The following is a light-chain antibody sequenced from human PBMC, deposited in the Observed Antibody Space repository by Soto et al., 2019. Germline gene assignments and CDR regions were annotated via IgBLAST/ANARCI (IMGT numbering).Light chain of an antibody. CDR2: GAS. CDR3: QEYNNWPWT. J-gene: IGKJ1*01. CDR1: QSVNNN. Sequence: ETLRTRAPAALSLAPGERATLSCRASQSVNNNLAWYQQKLGQAPRVLIYGASTRATGIPARFTGSGSGTEFILTTTSLQSEDSAVYYCQEYNNWPWTFGQGTKVDIK. V-gene: IGKV3-15*01.